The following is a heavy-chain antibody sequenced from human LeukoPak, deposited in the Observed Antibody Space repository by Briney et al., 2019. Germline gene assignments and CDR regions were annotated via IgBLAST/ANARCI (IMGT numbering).Heavy chain of an antibody. Sequence: ASVKVSCKASGYTFTSYAMNWVRQAPGQGLEWMGIINPSGGSTSYAQKFQGRVTMTRDTSTSTVYMELSSLRSEDTAVYYCARPSSGRIDYWGQGTLVTVSS. CDR2: INPSGGST. J-gene: IGHJ4*02. CDR1: GYTFTSYA. D-gene: IGHD1-26*01. CDR3: ARPSSGRIDY. V-gene: IGHV1-46*01.